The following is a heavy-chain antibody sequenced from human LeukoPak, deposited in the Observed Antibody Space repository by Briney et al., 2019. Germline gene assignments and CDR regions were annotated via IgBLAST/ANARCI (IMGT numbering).Heavy chain of an antibody. CDR3: ARSYNWNDGFDY. V-gene: IGHV4-30-4*01. J-gene: IGHJ4*02. CDR2: IYYSGST. CDR1: GGSISSGDYY. D-gene: IGHD1-20*01. Sequence: PSETLSLTCTVSGGSISSGDYYWSWIRQPPGKGLEWIGYIYYSGSTYYNPSLKSRVTISVDTSKNQFSLKLSSVTAADAAVYYCARSYNWNDGFDYWGRGTLVTVSS.